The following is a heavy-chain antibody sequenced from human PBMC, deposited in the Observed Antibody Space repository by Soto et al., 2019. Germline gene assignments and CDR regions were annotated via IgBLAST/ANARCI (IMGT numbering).Heavy chain of an antibody. CDR3: ASFGASQPY. J-gene: IGHJ4*02. CDR2: INSDGTTT. CDR1: GLSLSNYY. V-gene: IGHV3-74*01. Sequence: EVQLVESGGGLVQPGGSLRLSCVASGLSLSNYYVHWVRQAPGKGLVWVSRINSDGTTTNYADSVRDRFTVSRDNAKNTLYLQMNSLGADDTAVYYCASFGASQPYWGQGTLVTVSS. D-gene: IGHD3-16*01.